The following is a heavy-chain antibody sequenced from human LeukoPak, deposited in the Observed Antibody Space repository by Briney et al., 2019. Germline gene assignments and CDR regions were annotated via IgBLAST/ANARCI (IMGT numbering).Heavy chain of an antibody. D-gene: IGHD2-15*01. CDR3: ARLGSDCGGGNWY. CDR1: GYTFTTFG. CDR2: INTYNRNT. Sequence: ASVKVSCKASGYTFTTFGITWVRQAPGQGLEWMGWINTYNRNTNYAQNLQGRVTMTTDTATSTAYMELRSLTSDDTAVYYCARLGSDCGGGNWYWGQGALVTVAS. J-gene: IGHJ4*02. V-gene: IGHV1-18*01.